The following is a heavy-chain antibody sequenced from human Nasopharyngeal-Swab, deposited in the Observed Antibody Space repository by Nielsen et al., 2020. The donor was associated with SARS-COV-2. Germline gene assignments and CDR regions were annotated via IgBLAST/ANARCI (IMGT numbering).Heavy chain of an antibody. D-gene: IGHD3-22*01. CDR1: GYTFTDYY. V-gene: IGHV1-2*02. Sequence: VKVSCKTSGYTFTDYYIHWLRQVPGQGLEWVCCINPDSGDTQYAQKFQGRVTVTSDRSRSTAYIDLSRLRSDDTAVYYCARDYYDNYDSDYWGQGTLVTVSS. J-gene: IGHJ4*02. CDR2: INPDSGDT. CDR3: ARDYYDNYDSDY.